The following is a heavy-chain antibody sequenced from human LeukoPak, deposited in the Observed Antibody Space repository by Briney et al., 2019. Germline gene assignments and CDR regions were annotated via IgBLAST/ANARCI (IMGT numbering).Heavy chain of an antibody. V-gene: IGHV4-30-4*08. CDR3: ARPNHKDHCSSTSCYRYFDY. Sequence: SETLSLTCTVSGGSISSGDYYWSWIRQPPGKGLEWIGYIYYSGSTYYNPSLKSRVTISVDTSKNQFSLKLSSVTAADTAVYYCARPNHKDHCSSTSCYRYFDYWGQGTLVTVSS. J-gene: IGHJ4*02. CDR2: IYYSGST. CDR1: GGSISSGDYY. D-gene: IGHD2-2*02.